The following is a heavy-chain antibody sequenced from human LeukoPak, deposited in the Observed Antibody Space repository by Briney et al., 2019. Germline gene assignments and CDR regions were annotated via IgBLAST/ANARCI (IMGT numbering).Heavy chain of an antibody. Sequence: GASVKVSCKASGYTFTSYGISWVRQAPGQGLEWMGWISAYNGNTNYAQKLQGRVTMTTDTSTSTACMELRSLRSDDTAVYYCARVELEGKGYCTNGVCYGGVDYWGQGTLVTVSS. CDR1: GYTFTSYG. V-gene: IGHV1-18*01. CDR2: ISAYNGNT. J-gene: IGHJ4*02. CDR3: ARVELEGKGYCTNGVCYGGVDY. D-gene: IGHD2-8*01.